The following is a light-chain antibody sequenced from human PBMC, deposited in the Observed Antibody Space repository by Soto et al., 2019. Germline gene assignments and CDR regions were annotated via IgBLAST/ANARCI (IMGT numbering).Light chain of an antibody. CDR1: QSVSSSY. CDR2: GAS. CDR3: QQYGSSPGFT. Sequence: EIVLTQSPGTLSLSPGERATLSCRASQSVSSSYLAWYQQKPGQAPRLLIYGASSSATGIPDRFSGSGSGTDFTLTSSRLEPEDFAVYYCQQYGSSPGFTFGPGTKVDIK. V-gene: IGKV3-20*01. J-gene: IGKJ3*01.